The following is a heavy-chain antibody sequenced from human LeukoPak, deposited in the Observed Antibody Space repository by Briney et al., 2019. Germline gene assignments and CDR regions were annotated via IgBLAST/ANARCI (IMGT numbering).Heavy chain of an antibody. J-gene: IGHJ4*02. CDR3: ARLSNAGY. Sequence: GSLRLSWXXXGLTCXMYAWSWVRQAPGKGLEWIATISATGRRTDYADCVKGRFTISRENGKNTLFLQMNSLRAEDTAVYYCARLSNAGYWGQGTLVTVSS. D-gene: IGHD4-4*01. V-gene: IGHV3-23*01. CDR2: ISATGRRT. CDR1: GLTCXMYA.